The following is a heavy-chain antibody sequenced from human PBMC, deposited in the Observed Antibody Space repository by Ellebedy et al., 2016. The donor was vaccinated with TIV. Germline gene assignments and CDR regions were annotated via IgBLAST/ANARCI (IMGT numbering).Heavy chain of an antibody. V-gene: IGHV3-23*01. CDR2: FSCGGGRA. D-gene: IGHD3-9*01. J-gene: IGHJ4*02. Sequence: PGGPLRLSCRASGFTFSTHAMNWVRQAPGKGLEWVAGFSCGGGRAFYGDSVKGRFTISRDNSMNMLYLQMSNLRAEDTAVYYCAKGPRYQMSKYADYWGQGTLVTVPS. CDR3: AKGPRYQMSKYADY. CDR1: GFTFSTHA.